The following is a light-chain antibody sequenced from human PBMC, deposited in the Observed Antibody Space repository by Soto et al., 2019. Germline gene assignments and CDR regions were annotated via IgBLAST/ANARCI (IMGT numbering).Light chain of an antibody. Sequence: EIVLTQSPATLSVSPGERATLSCRASQSISTLLAWYQQKLGQAPRLLIYSASTRATGIPARFSGSGSGADFTLTISGLQSEDFAVYYCQQYYDWPITFGQGTRLEIK. V-gene: IGKV3-15*01. CDR2: SAS. CDR1: QSISTL. CDR3: QQYYDWPIT. J-gene: IGKJ5*01.